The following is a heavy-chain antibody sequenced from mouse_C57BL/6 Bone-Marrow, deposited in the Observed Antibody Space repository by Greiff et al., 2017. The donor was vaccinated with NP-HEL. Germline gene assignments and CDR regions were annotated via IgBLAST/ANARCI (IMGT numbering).Heavy chain of an antibody. CDR3: TRDCDSNYGWYFDV. J-gene: IGHJ1*03. CDR1: GYTFTSYW. V-gene: IGHV1-69*01. Sequence: QVQLQQPGAELVMPGASVKLSCKASGYTFTSYWMHWVKQRPGQGLEWIGEIDPSDSYTNYNQKFKGKSTLTVDKSSSTAYMQLSSLTSEDSAVYYCTRDCDSNYGWYFDVWGTGTTVTVSA. CDR2: IDPSDSYT. D-gene: IGHD2-5*01.